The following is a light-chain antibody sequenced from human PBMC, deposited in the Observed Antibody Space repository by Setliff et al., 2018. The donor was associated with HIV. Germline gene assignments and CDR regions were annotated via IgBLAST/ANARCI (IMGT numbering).Light chain of an antibody. CDR1: SSDVGTYNF. CDR2: DVT. Sequence: QSALTQPASVSGSPGQSITTACSGFSSDVGTYNFVSWYQQHPGKAPKLMIYDVTKRPSGVPDRFSGSKSANTASLTISGLQAEDEADYYCCSSAGTYTYVFGTGTKATVL. J-gene: IGLJ1*01. CDR3: CSSAGTYTYV. V-gene: IGLV2-11*01.